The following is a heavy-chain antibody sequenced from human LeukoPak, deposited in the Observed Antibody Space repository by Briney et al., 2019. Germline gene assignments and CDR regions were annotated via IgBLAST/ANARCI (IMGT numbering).Heavy chain of an antibody. CDR3: ARAGKQQLVLFQH. CDR2: ISAYNGNT. CDR1: GGTFSSYA. Sequence: ASVKVSCKASGGTFSSYAISWVRQAPGQGLEWMGGISAYNGNTNYAQKLQGRVTMTTDTSTSTAYMELRSLRSDDTAVYYCARAGKQQLVLFQHWGQGTLVTVSS. V-gene: IGHV1-18*01. D-gene: IGHD6-13*01. J-gene: IGHJ1*01.